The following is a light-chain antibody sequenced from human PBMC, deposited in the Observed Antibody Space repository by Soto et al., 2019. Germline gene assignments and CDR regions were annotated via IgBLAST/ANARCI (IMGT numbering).Light chain of an antibody. CDR1: QSISSY. CDR2: AAS. V-gene: IGKV1-39*01. CDR3: QQSYSTPRT. J-gene: IGKJ2*01. Sequence: DIQMTQSPSSLSASVGDRVTITCRASQSISSYLNWYQQKPGKAPKLLIYAASSLQSGVPSRFSGSGSGTDCTLTISSLQQEDFATYYCQQSYSTPRTFGQGTKLEIK.